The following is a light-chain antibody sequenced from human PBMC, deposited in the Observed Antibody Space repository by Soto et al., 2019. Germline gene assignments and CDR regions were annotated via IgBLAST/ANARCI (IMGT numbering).Light chain of an antibody. Sequence: EIVMTQSPATLSVSPGERATISCRASQSVSSNLAWYQQIPGQAPRLLIYGASTRATGIPARFSGSGSGTEFTLTISSLKSEDFAVYYCQQYNNWGTFGQGTKVEIK. CDR2: GAS. V-gene: IGKV3-15*01. CDR3: QQYNNWGT. J-gene: IGKJ1*01. CDR1: QSVSSN.